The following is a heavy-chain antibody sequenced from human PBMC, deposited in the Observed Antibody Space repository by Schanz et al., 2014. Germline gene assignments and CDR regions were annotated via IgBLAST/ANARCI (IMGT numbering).Heavy chain of an antibody. CDR1: GYTFTTYY. J-gene: IGHJ4*02. Sequence: QVQLLQSGAEVKKPGASMKVSCKASGYTFTTYYMLWVRQAPGQGLEWMGIINPSGGSTRYGQKLQGRITVTTDTSTSTVYLELSSLRSDDTAVYYCGRGVSRWYIDYWGQGTLITVSS. V-gene: IGHV1-46*03. D-gene: IGHD6-19*01. CDR3: GRGVSRWYIDY. CDR2: INPSGGST.